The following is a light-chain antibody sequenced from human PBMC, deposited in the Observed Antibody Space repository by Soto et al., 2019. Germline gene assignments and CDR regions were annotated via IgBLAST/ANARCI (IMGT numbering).Light chain of an antibody. CDR2: WAS. V-gene: IGKV4-1*01. CDR1: QIVFYSSNNENY. J-gene: IGKJ4*01. CDR3: QQQYSTHHT. Sequence: IVMTQSTGYLALSLGERAAINCKSSQIVFYSSNNENYLAWYHHKPGQPPNVLIYWASTRESGVPDRCSGSGSGTDDTLTTISRLPEDVSVYYCQQQYSTHHTFGEGTKVDIK.